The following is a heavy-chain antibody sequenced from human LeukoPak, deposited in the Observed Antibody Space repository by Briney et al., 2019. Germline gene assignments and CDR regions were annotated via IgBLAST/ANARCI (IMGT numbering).Heavy chain of an antibody. CDR1: GYTFTGYY. CDR2: INPNTGDT. CDR3: ARDIGGWYYDSSGYGPERSLDY. V-gene: IGHV1-2*02. Sequence: GASVKVSCKTSGYTFTGYYMHWVRQAPGQGLEWMGWINPNTGDTKYAQKFQGRVTMTTDTSTSTAYMELRSLRSDDTAVYYCARDIGGWYYDSSGYGPERSLDYWGQGTLVTVSS. D-gene: IGHD3-22*01. J-gene: IGHJ4*02.